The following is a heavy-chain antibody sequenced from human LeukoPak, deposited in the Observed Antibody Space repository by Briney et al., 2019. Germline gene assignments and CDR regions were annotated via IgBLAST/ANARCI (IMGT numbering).Heavy chain of an antibody. CDR3: ARGGWYYYESSGYYLIDN. J-gene: IGHJ4*02. D-gene: IGHD3-22*01. CDR1: GYTFTSYG. Sequence: GASVKVSCKASGYTFTSYGISWVRQAPGQGLEWMGWISGYNGNTKYAQKFQARVTLTTDTSTSIAYMELWSLRSDDTALYYCARGGWYYYESSGYYLIDNWGQGTLVTVSS. V-gene: IGHV1-18*01. CDR2: ISGYNGNT.